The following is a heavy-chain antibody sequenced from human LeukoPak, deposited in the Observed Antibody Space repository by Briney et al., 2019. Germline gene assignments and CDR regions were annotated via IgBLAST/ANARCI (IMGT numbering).Heavy chain of an antibody. D-gene: IGHD2-15*01. CDR1: GGSITGYY. V-gene: IGHV4-59*08. Sequence: SETLSLTCTVSGGSITGYYWSWIRQPPGKGLEWIGYIFSSGSTKYNPSLQSRVTISVDTSKNQFSLKLSSVTAADTAVYYCARHYCSGGSCYLHFDYWGQGTLVTVSS. CDR2: IFSSGST. J-gene: IGHJ4*02. CDR3: ARHYCSGGSCYLHFDY.